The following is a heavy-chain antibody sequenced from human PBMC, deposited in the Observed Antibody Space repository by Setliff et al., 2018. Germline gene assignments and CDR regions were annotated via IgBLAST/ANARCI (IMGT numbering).Heavy chain of an antibody. Sequence: CKASGDSFSNYAISWVRQAPGQGLEWMGGLIPMFGTPGYAQKFQDRVTITTDESTSTAYMELNSLTSEDTAVYYCARSPALLGIVYLDPWGQGTRVTVSS. CDR3: ARSPALLGIVYLDP. V-gene: IGHV1-69*05. J-gene: IGHJ5*02. D-gene: IGHD2-15*01. CDR2: LIPMFGTP. CDR1: GDSFSNYA.